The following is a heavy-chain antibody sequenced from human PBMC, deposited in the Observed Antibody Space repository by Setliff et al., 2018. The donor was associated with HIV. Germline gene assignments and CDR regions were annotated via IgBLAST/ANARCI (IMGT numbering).Heavy chain of an antibody. CDR1: GYTFTSYY. CDR2: INPSGGST. D-gene: IGHD3-3*01. V-gene: IGHV1-46*01. CDR3: ARGVLEGDAFDY. Sequence: GASVKVSCKASGYTFTSYYMHWVRQAPGQGIEWMGIINPSGGSTSYEQKFQGRGTMTRDTSTSTVYMELSSLRSEDTAVYYCARGVLEGDAFDYWGQGTLVTVSS. J-gene: IGHJ4*02.